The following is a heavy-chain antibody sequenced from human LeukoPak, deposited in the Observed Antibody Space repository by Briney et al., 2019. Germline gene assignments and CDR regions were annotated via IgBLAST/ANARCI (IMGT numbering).Heavy chain of an antibody. V-gene: IGHV3-9*01. D-gene: IGHD3-22*01. Sequence: TGGSLRLSCAASGFTFDDYAMHWVRQAPGKGLEWVSGISWNSGSIGYADSVKGRFTISRDNAKNSLYLQMNSLRAEDTALYYCAKDIGYYDSSGYPEYFQHWGRGTLVTVSS. J-gene: IGHJ1*01. CDR3: AKDIGYYDSSGYPEYFQH. CDR2: ISWNSGSI. CDR1: GFTFDDYA.